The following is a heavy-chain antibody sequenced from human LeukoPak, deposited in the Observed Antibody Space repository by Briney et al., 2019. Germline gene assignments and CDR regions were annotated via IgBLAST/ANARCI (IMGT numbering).Heavy chain of an antibody. J-gene: IGHJ4*02. Sequence: KASETLSLTCTVSGYSISSGYYWGWIRQPPGKGLEWIGEINHSGSTNYNPSLKSRVTISVDTSKNQFSLKLSSVTAADTAVYYCASRRWLQYRGTIDYWGQGTLVTVSS. CDR1: GYSISSGYY. CDR3: ASRRWLQYRGTIDY. D-gene: IGHD5-24*01. V-gene: IGHV4-38-2*02. CDR2: INHSGST.